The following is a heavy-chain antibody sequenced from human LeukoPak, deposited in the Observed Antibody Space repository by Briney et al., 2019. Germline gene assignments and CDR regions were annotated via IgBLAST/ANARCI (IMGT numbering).Heavy chain of an antibody. CDR1: GGPVSSGNYY. D-gene: IGHD4-17*01. V-gene: IGHV4-30-4*01. CDR2: IHYSGST. Sequence: SETLSLTCTVSGGPVSSGNYYWSWTRQPPGKGLEWIAFIHYSGSTYHNPSLKSRVTVSVDTSKNQFSLKLSSVTAADTAVYYCARGPTVTDEGNFDHWGQGALVTVSS. CDR3: ARGPTVTDEGNFDH. J-gene: IGHJ4*02.